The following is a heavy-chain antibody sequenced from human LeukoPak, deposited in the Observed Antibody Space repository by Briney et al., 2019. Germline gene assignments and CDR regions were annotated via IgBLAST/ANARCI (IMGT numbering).Heavy chain of an antibody. CDR3: ARVVTTVTTHYYYYMDV. D-gene: IGHD4-11*01. CDR1: GFTFSSYS. CDR2: ISSSSSYI. J-gene: IGHJ6*03. V-gene: IGHV3-21*01. Sequence: GGSLRLSCAASGFTFSSYSMNWVRQAPGKGLEWVSSISSSSSYIYYADSVKGRFTISRDNAKNSLYLQMNSLRAEDTAVYYCARVVTTVTTHYYYYMDVWGKGTTVTVSS.